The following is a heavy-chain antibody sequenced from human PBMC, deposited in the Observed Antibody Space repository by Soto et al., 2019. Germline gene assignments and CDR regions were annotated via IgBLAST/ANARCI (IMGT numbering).Heavy chain of an antibody. D-gene: IGHD3-9*01. CDR1: GFTFSSYW. V-gene: IGHV3-74*01. J-gene: IGHJ4*02. CDR2: INSDGSSS. Sequence: GGSLRLSCAASGFTFSSYWMHWVRQAPGKGLVWVSRINSDGSSSNYADSVKGRFTISRDNAKNTLYLQMNSLRAEDTAVYYCARSYYDILTGYYSFDYWGQGTLVTVSS. CDR3: ARSYYDILTGYYSFDY.